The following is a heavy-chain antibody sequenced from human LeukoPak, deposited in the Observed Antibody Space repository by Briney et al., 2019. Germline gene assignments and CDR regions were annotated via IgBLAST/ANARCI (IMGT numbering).Heavy chain of an antibody. CDR2: IGTSGSSI. CDR1: GFTFSSYE. J-gene: IGHJ4*02. D-gene: IGHD2-2*01. CDR3: ARETSLDY. V-gene: IGHV3-48*03. Sequence: PGGSLRLSCAASGFTFSSYEGNWVRQAPGKGLEWVSFIGTSGSSIYYADSVKGRFTISRDNAKNSLYLQMNSLRVEDAAVYYCARETSLDYWGQGTLVTVSS.